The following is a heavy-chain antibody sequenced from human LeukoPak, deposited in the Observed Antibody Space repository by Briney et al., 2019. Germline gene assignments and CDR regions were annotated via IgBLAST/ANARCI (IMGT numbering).Heavy chain of an antibody. V-gene: IGHV1-3*01. J-gene: IGHJ4*02. D-gene: IGHD3-3*01. CDR2: INAGNGNT. CDR3: ATGLTLFGEVASLES. Sequence: ASVKVSCKASGYTFTSYAMHWVRQAHGQRLEWMGRINAGNGNTKYSQKFQGRVTITRDTSASTAYMELSSLRSEDTAVYYCATGLTLFGEVASLESWGQGTLVTVSS. CDR1: GYTFTSYA.